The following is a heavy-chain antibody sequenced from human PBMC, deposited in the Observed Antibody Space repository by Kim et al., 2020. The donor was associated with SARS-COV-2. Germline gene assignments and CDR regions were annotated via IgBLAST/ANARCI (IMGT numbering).Heavy chain of an antibody. V-gene: IGHV3-33*06. D-gene: IGHD1-26*01. Sequence: GGSLRLSCAASGFTFSSYGMHWVRQAPGKGLEWVAVIWYDGSNKYYADSVKGRFTISRDNSKNTLYLQMNSLRAEDTAVYYCAKAAYSGSYSGYFDYWGQGTLVTVSS. CDR1: GFTFSSYG. J-gene: IGHJ4*02. CDR2: IWYDGSNK. CDR3: AKAAYSGSYSGYFDY.